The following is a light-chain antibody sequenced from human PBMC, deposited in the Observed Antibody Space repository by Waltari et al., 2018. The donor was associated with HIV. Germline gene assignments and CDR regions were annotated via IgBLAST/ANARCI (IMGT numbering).Light chain of an antibody. CDR2: DVT. Sequence: QSALTQPRPVSGSPGQSVTISCTGTSSDVGGYSFVSWYQQHPNKAPKLMIYDVTKRPAGVPDRFSGSKSGNTASLTISGLQAEDEADYYCCSYAGDPWVFGGGTKLTVL. CDR3: CSYAGDPWV. V-gene: IGLV2-11*01. J-gene: IGLJ3*02. CDR1: SSDVGGYSF.